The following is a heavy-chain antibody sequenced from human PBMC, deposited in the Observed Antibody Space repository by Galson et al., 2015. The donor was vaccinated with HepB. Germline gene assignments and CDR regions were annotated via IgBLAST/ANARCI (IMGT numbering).Heavy chain of an antibody. CDR3: ARSHCDILTGYGGYYFDY. Sequence: SVKVSCKASGGTFSSYAISWVRQAPGQGLEWMGRIIPILGIANYAQKFQGRVTITADKSTSTAYMELSSLRSEDTAVYYCARSHCDILTGYGGYYFDYWGQGTLVTVSS. CDR2: IIPILGIA. V-gene: IGHV1-69*04. CDR1: GGTFSSYA. J-gene: IGHJ4*02. D-gene: IGHD3-9*01.